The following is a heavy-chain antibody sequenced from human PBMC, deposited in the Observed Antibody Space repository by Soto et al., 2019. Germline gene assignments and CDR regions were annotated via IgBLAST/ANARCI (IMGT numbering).Heavy chain of an antibody. CDR3: AREGGGPLDY. J-gene: IGHJ4*02. CDR2: ISSSRSTK. V-gene: IGHV3-48*01. Sequence: PGGSLRLSCAASGFTFSSYGMHWVRQAPGKGLEWVSYISSSRSTKYYADSVKGRFTISRDNAKNSLYLQMNSLRAEDTAVYYCAREGGGPLDYWGQGTLVTVSS. CDR1: GFTFSSYG. D-gene: IGHD3-16*01.